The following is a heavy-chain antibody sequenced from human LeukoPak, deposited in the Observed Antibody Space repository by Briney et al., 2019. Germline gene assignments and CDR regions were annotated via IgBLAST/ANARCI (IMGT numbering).Heavy chain of an antibody. CDR1: GGSISTYH. CDR3: ARIKYSDSSGYYYEY. J-gene: IGHJ4*02. V-gene: IGHV4-59*01. D-gene: IGHD3-22*01. CDR2: IYDSETT. Sequence: KASETLAHICTVSGGSISTYHWSWIRQPPGKGLEWIGYIYDSETTNYNPSLESRVTISVDRSKNYFSLKLTSVTAADTAVYYCARIKYSDSSGYYYEYWGQGTLVTISS.